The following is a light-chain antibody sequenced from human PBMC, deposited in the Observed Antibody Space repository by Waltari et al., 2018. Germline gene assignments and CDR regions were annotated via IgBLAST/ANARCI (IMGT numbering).Light chain of an antibody. CDR2: DAS. CDR3: QQYHNWPPWT. J-gene: IGKJ1*01. V-gene: IGKV3D-15*01. Sequence: EIVMTQSPATLSVSPGEGATLSCRASPSVTSKLAWYQLKPGQAPSLVIYDASSRATGIPARFSGSGSGTEFTLTISSLQSEDFAVYYCQQYHNWPPWTFGQGTKVEI. CDR1: PSVTSK.